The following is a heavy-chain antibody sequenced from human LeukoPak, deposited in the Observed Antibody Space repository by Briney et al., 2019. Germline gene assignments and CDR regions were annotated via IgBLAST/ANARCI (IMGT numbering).Heavy chain of an antibody. CDR1: GYTFTSYY. CDR3: ARESHRLYDYVWGSYESKHY. Sequence: ASVKVSCKASGYTFTSYYMHWVRQAPGQGLEWMGIINPSGGSASYAQKFQGRVTMTTDTSTSTAYMELRSLRSDDTAVYYCARESHRLYDYVWGSYESKHYWGQGTLVTVSS. CDR2: INPSGGSA. V-gene: IGHV1-46*01. D-gene: IGHD3-16*01. J-gene: IGHJ4*02.